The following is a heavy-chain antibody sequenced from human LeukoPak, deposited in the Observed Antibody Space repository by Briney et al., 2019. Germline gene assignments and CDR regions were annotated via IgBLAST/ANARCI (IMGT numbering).Heavy chain of an antibody. CDR3: ARGHLGLSP. Sequence: SETLSLTCTVSGGSISGYSWTWIRQPPGQGLEWIGYFHNSRTTSYNPSLTGRVIISVDTAMDQISLKLNSVTAADTAVYYCARGHLGLSPWGQGTLATVSS. CDR1: GGSISGYS. D-gene: IGHD3-10*01. CDR2: FHNSRTT. V-gene: IGHV4-59*01. J-gene: IGHJ5*02.